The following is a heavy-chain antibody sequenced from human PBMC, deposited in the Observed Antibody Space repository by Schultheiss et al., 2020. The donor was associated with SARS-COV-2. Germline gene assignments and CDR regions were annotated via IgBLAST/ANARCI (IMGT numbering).Heavy chain of an antibody. J-gene: IGHJ6*02. D-gene: IGHD2-2*01. CDR3: ARSTSLSGTDYYYGMDV. CDR2: IIPIFGTA. V-gene: IGHV1-69*13. Sequence: SVKVSCKASGGTFSSYAISWVRQAPGQGLEWMGGIIPIFGTANYAQKFQGRVTITADESTSTAYMELSSLRSEDTAVYYCARSTSLSGTDYYYGMDVWGQVTTVTVSS. CDR1: GGTFSSYA.